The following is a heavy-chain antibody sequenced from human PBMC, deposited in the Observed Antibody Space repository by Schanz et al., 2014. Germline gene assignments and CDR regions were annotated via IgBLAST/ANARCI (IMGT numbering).Heavy chain of an antibody. CDR3: TTVDCSSPSCPP. J-gene: IGHJ5*02. V-gene: IGHV3-15*01. D-gene: IGHD2-2*01. Sequence: EVQLVESGGGLVKPGGSLRLSCAASGFTFNYAWMNWVRQAPGKGLEWVARIKSESDGGTTDYAAPVQGRFTISRDDSKSTLYLQMNSLKTEDTAVYYCTTVDCSSPSCPPWGQGTLVTVSS. CDR1: GFTFNYAW. CDR2: IKSESDGGTT.